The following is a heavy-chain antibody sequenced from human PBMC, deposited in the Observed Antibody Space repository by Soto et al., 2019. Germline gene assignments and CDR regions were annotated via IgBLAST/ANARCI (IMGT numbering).Heavy chain of an antibody. CDR2: IYPGDSDT. Sequence: HGESLKISCKGSGYRFTSYWIGSVRQMHGKGLEWMGIIYPGDSDTRYSPSFQGQVTISADKSISTAYLQWSSLKASDTAMYYCARLSVGYCSSTSCYVGYWGQGTLVTVSS. V-gene: IGHV5-51*01. CDR1: GYRFTSYW. J-gene: IGHJ4*02. CDR3: ARLSVGYCSSTSCYVGY. D-gene: IGHD2-2*01.